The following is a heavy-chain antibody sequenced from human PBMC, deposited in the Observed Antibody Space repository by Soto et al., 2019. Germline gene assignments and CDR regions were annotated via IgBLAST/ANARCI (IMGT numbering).Heavy chain of an antibody. CDR2: ISSSGSTI. D-gene: IGHD3-3*01. V-gene: IGHV3-11*01. CDR3: ARVGPRITIFGDRQPYYYYMDV. J-gene: IGHJ6*03. Sequence: QVQLVESGGGLVKPGGSLRLSCAASGFTFSDYYMSWIRQAPGKGLEWVSYISSSGSTIYYADSVKGRFTISRDNAKNSLYLQMNSLRAEDTAVYYCARVGPRITIFGDRQPYYYYMDVWGKGTTVTVSS. CDR1: GFTFSDYY.